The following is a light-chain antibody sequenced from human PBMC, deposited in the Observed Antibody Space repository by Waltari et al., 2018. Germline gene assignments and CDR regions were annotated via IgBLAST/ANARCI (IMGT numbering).Light chain of an antibody. CDR3: QQYYSTPQT. Sequence: DIVMTQSPDSLAVSLGERATVNCKSSQNILSNSNNKNYLSWYQQKPGQPPKLLIYWASIRQSGVPDRFRGSGSGTDFTLTSSSLQAEDVAVYVCQQYYSTPQTFGQGTKVEIK. V-gene: IGKV4-1*01. CDR2: WAS. J-gene: IGKJ1*01. CDR1: QNILSNSNNKNY.